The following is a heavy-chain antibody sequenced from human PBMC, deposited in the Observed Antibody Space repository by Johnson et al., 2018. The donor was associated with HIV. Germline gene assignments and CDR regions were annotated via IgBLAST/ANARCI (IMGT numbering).Heavy chain of an antibody. D-gene: IGHD4-17*01. Sequence: VHLVESGGALIQPGGSLRLSCAASGFTFSSYDMHWVRQATGKGLEWVSAIGTAGDTYYPGSVKGRFTISSENAKNTLYLQMNSLRAEDTAVSYCARMTVTSPGFFDIWGQGTMVTVSS. CDR3: ARMTVTSPGFFDI. CDR1: GFTFSSYD. J-gene: IGHJ3*02. V-gene: IGHV3-13*01. CDR2: IGTAGDT.